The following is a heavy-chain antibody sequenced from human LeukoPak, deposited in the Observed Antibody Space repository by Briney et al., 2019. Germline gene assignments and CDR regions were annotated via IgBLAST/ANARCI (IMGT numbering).Heavy chain of an antibody. D-gene: IGHD3-3*01. V-gene: IGHV1-2*02. Sequence: ASVKVSCKASGYTFTGYYMHWVRQAPGQGLEWMGWINPNSGGTNYAQKFQGRVTMTRDTSISTAYMELSRLRSDDTAVYYCVRDFTIFGVVPGQYNWFDPWGQGTLVTVSS. CDR3: VRDFTIFGVVPGQYNWFDP. CDR1: GYTFTGYY. CDR2: INPNSGGT. J-gene: IGHJ5*02.